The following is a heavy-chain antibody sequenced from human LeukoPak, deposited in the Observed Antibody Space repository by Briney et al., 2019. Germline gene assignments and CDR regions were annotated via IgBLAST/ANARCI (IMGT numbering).Heavy chain of an antibody. Sequence: GGSLRLSCAASGFTFSGSDIHWVRQASGKGLEWVGHIRSKTNNYATADAASVKGRFTFSRDDSKNTAYIQMNSLRAEDTAVYYCARDLMPSRKRPSNYGSGSPFYGMDVWGQGTTVTVSS. J-gene: IGHJ6*02. V-gene: IGHV3-73*01. CDR1: GFTFSGSD. D-gene: IGHD3-10*01. CDR2: IRSKTNNYAT. CDR3: ARDLMPSRKRPSNYGSGSPFYGMDV.